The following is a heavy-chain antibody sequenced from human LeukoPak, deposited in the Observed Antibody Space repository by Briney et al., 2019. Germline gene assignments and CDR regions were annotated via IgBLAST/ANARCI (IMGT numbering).Heavy chain of an antibody. D-gene: IGHD3-10*01. CDR1: GFTFSNAW. V-gene: IGHV3-21*01. CDR2: ISSSSSYI. CDR3: ASHGPRGDY. Sequence: PGGSLRLACAASGFTFSNAWMNWVRQAPGKGLEWVSSISSSSSYIYYADSVKGRFTISRDNAKNSLYLQMNSLRAEDTAVYYCASHGPRGDYWGQGTLVTVSS. J-gene: IGHJ4*02.